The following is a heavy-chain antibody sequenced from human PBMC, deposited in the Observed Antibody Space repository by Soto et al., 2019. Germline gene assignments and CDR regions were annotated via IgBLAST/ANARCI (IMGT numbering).Heavy chain of an antibody. V-gene: IGHV4-4*07. CDR3: ARDIGSYAYGEGY. J-gene: IGHJ4*02. CDR1: GGSINSYW. Sequence: QVQLQESGPGLVKPSETLSLTCSVSGGSINSYWWSWIRQPAGKGLEWIGRVYSSGTTDYNPSLNSRARLSVETSKNQFSLKLSSVTAADTAVYYCARDIGSYAYGEGYWGQGIQVTVSS. CDR2: VYSSGTT. D-gene: IGHD3-10*01.